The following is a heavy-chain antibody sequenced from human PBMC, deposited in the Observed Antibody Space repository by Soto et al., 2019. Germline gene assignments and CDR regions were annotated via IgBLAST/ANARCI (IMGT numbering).Heavy chain of an antibody. V-gene: IGHV1-69*13. J-gene: IGHJ4*02. Sequence: GSSVKVSCKASGGTFSSYAISWVRQAPGQGLEWMGGIIPIFGTANYAQKFQGRVTITADESTSTAYMELSSLRSEDTAVYCCASEACTNGVCYYDYWGQGTRGTLSS. D-gene: IGHD2-8*01. CDR1: GGTFSSYA. CDR3: ASEACTNGVCYYDY. CDR2: IIPIFGTA.